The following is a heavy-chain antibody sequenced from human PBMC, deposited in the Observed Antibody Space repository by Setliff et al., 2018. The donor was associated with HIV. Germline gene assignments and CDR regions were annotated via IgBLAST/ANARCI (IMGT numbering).Heavy chain of an antibody. D-gene: IGHD2-2*01. CDR2: IYYSGST. J-gene: IGHJ5*02. Sequence: PSETLSLTCAVYGGSFSGYYWSWIRQPPGKGLEWIGYIYYSGSTYYNPSLKSRVSISVDTSNNQFSLKLSSVTAADTAMYYCARDICTSTSCPSGWFDPWGQGTLVTVSS. V-gene: IGHV4-34*09. CDR3: ARDICTSTSCPSGWFDP. CDR1: GGSFSGYY.